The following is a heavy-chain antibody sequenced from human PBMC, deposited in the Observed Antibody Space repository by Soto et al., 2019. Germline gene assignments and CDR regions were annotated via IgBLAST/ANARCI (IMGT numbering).Heavy chain of an antibody. CDR3: AATRLGY. J-gene: IGHJ4*02. CDR2: IYSGGST. CDR1: GFTVSSNY. D-gene: IGHD5-12*01. Sequence: EVQLVESGGGLVQPGGSLRLSCAASGFTVSSNYMSWVRQAPVKGLEWVSVIYSGGSTDYADSVKGRFTISSHNSKNTVYLQMNSLRAADTAVYYCAATRLGYWGQGTLVTVSS. V-gene: IGHV3-53*04.